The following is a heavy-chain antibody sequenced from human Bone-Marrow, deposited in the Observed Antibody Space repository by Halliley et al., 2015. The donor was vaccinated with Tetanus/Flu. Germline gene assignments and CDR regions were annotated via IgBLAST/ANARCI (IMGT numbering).Heavy chain of an antibody. V-gene: IGHV3-53*01. Sequence: LSLTCAVSGGSIDSAHWWSWVRQAPGKGLEWVSSIYAGGTAYFADSVRGRFTISRDESKNTVYLQMNNLRVEDTAVYHCARGGGRYYSPYDWGQGTLVTVSS. CDR3: ARGGGRYYSPYD. CDR2: IYAGGTA. D-gene: IGHD3-10*01. J-gene: IGHJ4*02. CDR1: GGSIDSAHW.